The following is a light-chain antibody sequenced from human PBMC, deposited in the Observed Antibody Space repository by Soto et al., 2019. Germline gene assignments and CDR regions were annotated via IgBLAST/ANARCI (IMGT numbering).Light chain of an antibody. V-gene: IGKV4-1*01. J-gene: IGKJ5*01. Sequence: DIVMTQSPDSLAVSLGERATINCKSSQSVLYSSNNKNYLAWYQQKPGQPPKLLIYWASTRESGVPDRFSGSGSGIDFTLTISSLQAEDVAVYYCQQYYSIPITFGQGTRLEIK. CDR2: WAS. CDR3: QQYYSIPIT. CDR1: QSVLYSSNNKNY.